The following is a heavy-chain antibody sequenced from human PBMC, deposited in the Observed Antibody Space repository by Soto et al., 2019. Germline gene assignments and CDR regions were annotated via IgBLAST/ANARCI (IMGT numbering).Heavy chain of an antibody. J-gene: IGHJ3*02. CDR3: TASKTSGAFDI. CDR1: GFTFSNAW. D-gene: IGHD1-1*01. V-gene: IGHV3-15*07. CDR2: IKSKTAGGTT. Sequence: GGSLRLSCAASGFTFSNAWMIWVRQAPGKGLEWVGRIKSKTAGGTTDYAAPVRGRFTIPGDDSKNTLYLQMNSLKTEDTAVYYCTASKTSGAFDIWGQGTMVTVSS.